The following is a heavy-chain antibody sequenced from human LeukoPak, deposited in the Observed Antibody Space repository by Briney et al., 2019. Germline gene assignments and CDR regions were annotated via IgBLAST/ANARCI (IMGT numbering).Heavy chain of an antibody. V-gene: IGHV4-4*02. D-gene: IGHD1-26*01. CDR3: ARDRGSSRWFDP. CDR2: IYHSGST. J-gene: IGHJ5*02. Sequence: SETLSLTCPVSGGSISSNSWWNWVRQPPGKGLEWIGEIYHSGSTNYNPSLKSRVTMSVDTSKNQFSLKLSSVTAADTAVYYCARDRGSSRWFDPWGQGTLVTVSS. CDR1: GGSISSNSW.